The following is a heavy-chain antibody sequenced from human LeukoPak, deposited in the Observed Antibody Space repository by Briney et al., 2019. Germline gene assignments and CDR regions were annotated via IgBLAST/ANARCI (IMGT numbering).Heavy chain of an antibody. CDR2: TYYRSKWYN. CDR3: ARADPSIAAAGYINWFDP. CDR1: GDSVSSNSAA. Sequence: SQTLSLTCAISGDSVSSNSAAWNWIRQSPSRGLEWLGRTYYRSKWYNDYAVSVKSRITINPDTSKNQFSLQLNSVTPEDTAVYYCARADPSIAAAGYINWFDPWGQGTLVTVSS. D-gene: IGHD6-13*01. V-gene: IGHV6-1*01. J-gene: IGHJ5*02.